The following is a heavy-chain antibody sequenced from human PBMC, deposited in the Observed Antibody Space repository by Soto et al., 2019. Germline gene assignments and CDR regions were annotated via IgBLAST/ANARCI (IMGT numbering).Heavy chain of an antibody. V-gene: IGHV4-34*01. CDR2: INPSGGT. CDR3: ARVADY. CDR1: GGSFSGYY. J-gene: IGHJ4*02. Sequence: ASETLSLTCAVYGGSFSGYYWSWIRQSPDKGLEWIGEINPSGGTNYNPSLKSRVTISVDTSKNQFSLKLTSVTAADTAVYYCARVADYWGQGTLVTVSS.